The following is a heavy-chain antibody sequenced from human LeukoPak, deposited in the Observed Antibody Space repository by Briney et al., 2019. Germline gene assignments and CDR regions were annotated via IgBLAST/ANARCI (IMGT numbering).Heavy chain of an antibody. CDR2: INPSGGST. V-gene: IGHV1-46*01. D-gene: IGHD3-10*01. CDR1: GYTFTSYY. CDR3: ARDWGSGRALYYYYGMDV. J-gene: IGHJ6*02. Sequence: ASVKVSCKASGYTFTSYYMHWVRQAPGQGLEWMGIINPSGGSTSYAQKFQGRVTMTRDTSTSTVYMELSSLRSEDTAVYYCARDWGSGRALYYYYGMDVRGQGTTVTVSS.